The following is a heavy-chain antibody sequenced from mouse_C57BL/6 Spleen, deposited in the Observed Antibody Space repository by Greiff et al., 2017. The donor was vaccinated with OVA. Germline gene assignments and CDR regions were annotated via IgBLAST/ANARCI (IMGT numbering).Heavy chain of an antibody. D-gene: IGHD2-1*01. CDR3: AGGNYRYWYFDV. Sequence: VQLQQSGPELVKPGASVKISCKASGYTFTDYYMNWVKQSHGKSLEWIGDINPNNGGTSYNQKFKGKATLTVDKSSSTAYMELRSLTSEDSAVYYCAGGNYRYWYFDVWGTGTTVTVPS. CDR1: GYTFTDYY. CDR2: INPNNGGT. V-gene: IGHV1-26*01. J-gene: IGHJ1*03.